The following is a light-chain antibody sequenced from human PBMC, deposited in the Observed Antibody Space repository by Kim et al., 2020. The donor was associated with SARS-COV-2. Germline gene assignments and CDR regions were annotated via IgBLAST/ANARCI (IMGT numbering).Light chain of an antibody. CDR1: ASYVGGYNY. Sequence: GQSSTVTWTGTASYVGGYNYVSCYQQHQGKDPTLIFDDVSKRPSGVSIPFYGSNSGNPASLTISGLQAEDEADYSCSSYTSSSTVVFGGGTQLTVL. V-gene: IGLV2-14*04. CDR3: SSYTSSSTVV. J-gene: IGLJ2*01. CDR2: DVS.